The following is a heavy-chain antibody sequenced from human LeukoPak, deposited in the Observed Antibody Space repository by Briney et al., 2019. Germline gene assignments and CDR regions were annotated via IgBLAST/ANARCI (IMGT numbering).Heavy chain of an antibody. D-gene: IGHD6-13*01. CDR1: GFTFDDYA. CDR3: AKDRIAAADTFDY. Sequence: GGSLRLSCAASGFTFDDYAMHWVRQAPWKGLEWVSGISWNSGSIGYADSVKGRFTTSRDNAKSSLYLQMNSLRAEDTAVYYCAKDRIAAADTFDYWGQGTLVTVSS. CDR2: ISWNSGSI. V-gene: IGHV3-9*01. J-gene: IGHJ4*02.